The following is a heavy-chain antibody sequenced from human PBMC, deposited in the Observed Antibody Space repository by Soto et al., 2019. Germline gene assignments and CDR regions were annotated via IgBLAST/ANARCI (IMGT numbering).Heavy chain of an antibody. CDR3: ARDSAKLGASFDY. Sequence: PGGSLRLSCAASGFTFSSYGMHWVRQAPGKGLEWVAVIWYDGSNKYYADSVKGRFTISRDNSKNTLYLQMNSLRAEDTAVYYCARDSAKLGASFDYWGQGTLVTVSS. V-gene: IGHV3-33*01. CDR1: GFTFSSYG. CDR2: IWYDGSNK. J-gene: IGHJ4*02. D-gene: IGHD6-6*01.